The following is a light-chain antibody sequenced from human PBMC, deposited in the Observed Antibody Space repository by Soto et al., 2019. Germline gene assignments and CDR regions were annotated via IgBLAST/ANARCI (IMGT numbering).Light chain of an antibody. Sequence: EIVLTQSPGTLSLSPGERATLSYRASQSVSSNYLAWYQQKPGQAPRLLIYGASSRATGIPDRFSGSGSGTDFTLTISRLEPEDFVVYFCQQYGSSPRTFGGGTKVEIK. V-gene: IGKV3-20*01. CDR3: QQYGSSPRT. J-gene: IGKJ4*01. CDR2: GAS. CDR1: QSVSSNY.